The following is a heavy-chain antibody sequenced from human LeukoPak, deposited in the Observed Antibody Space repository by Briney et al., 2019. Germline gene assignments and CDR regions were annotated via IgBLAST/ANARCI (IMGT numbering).Heavy chain of an antibody. CDR2: IYIDGTT. Sequence: GGSLRLSCAASGFIVSHNYMTWVRQAPGKGLEWISVIYIDGTTYYADSVKGRFTISRDQANNTLYLQMNTLRDEDTAVYYCARGWNYKGPLDFWGQGALVTVSS. D-gene: IGHD1-7*01. CDR3: ARGWNYKGPLDF. J-gene: IGHJ4*02. V-gene: IGHV3-53*01. CDR1: GFIVSHNY.